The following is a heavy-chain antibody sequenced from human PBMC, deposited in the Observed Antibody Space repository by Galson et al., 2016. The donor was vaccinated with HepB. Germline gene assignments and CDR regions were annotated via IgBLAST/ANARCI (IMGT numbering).Heavy chain of an antibody. D-gene: IGHD4-17*01. V-gene: IGHV3-30*03. CDR1: GFSFSNYA. Sequence: SLRLSCAASGFSFSNYALHWVRQAPGKGLEWVAVVSSDGTTHFYGDTVKGRFTISRDNSKNTLFLQMNGLRADDTAVYYCARDAKDHSILVDYGDHFDYWGQGSLVTVSS. CDR3: ARDAKDHSILVDYGDHFDY. J-gene: IGHJ4*02. CDR2: VSSDGTTH.